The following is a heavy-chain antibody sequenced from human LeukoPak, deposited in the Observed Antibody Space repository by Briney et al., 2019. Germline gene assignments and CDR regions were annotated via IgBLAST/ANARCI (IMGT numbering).Heavy chain of an antibody. J-gene: IGHJ4*02. V-gene: IGHV3-9*01. Sequence: GRSLRLSCAASGFTFDDYAMHWVRQAPGKGLEWVSGISWNSGSIGYADSVKGRFTISRDNAKNSLYLQMNSLRAEDTALYYCAKERIAAAGTARYFDYWGQGTLVTVSS. D-gene: IGHD6-13*01. CDR1: GFTFDDYA. CDR3: AKERIAAAGTARYFDY. CDR2: ISWNSGSI.